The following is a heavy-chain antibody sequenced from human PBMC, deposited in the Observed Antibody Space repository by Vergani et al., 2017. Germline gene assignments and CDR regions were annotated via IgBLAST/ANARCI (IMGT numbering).Heavy chain of an antibody. Sequence: QVQLVESGGGVVQPGRSLRLSCAASGFTFSSYGMHWVRQAPGKGLEWVAVISYDGSNKYYADSVKGRFTISRDNSKNTLYLQMNSLRAEDTAVYYCAKDASTVNRFLDYWGQGTLVTVSS. CDR3: AKDASTVNRFLDY. V-gene: IGHV3-30*18. CDR1: GFTFSSYG. D-gene: IGHD4-11*01. J-gene: IGHJ4*02. CDR2: ISYDGSNK.